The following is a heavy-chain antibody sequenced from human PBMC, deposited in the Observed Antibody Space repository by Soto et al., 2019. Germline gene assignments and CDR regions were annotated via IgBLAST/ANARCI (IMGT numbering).Heavy chain of an antibody. CDR2: IYYSGST. V-gene: IGHV4-61*01. CDR1: GGSVSSGSYY. D-gene: IGHD2-21*01. J-gene: IGHJ6*02. CDR3: ARSPPHSHPVDCYNPYYYYGMDV. Sequence: QVQLQESGPGLVKPSETLSLTCTVSGGSVSSGSYYWSWIRQPPGKGPEWIGYIYYSGSTNYNPSRRKRVPSYVAPSENHVPRKLRSVTAADTAVYYCARSPPHSHPVDCYNPYYYYGMDVWGQGTTVTDSS.